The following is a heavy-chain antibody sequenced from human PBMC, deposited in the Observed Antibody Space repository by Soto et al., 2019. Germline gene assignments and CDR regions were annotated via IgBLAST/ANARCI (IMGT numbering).Heavy chain of an antibody. J-gene: IGHJ6*02. CDR2: ISYDGSNK. CDR3: ASPNYYDFWSGYYLPYYYYGMDV. V-gene: IGHV3-30-3*01. CDR1: GFTFSSYA. Sequence: GGSLRLSCAASGFTFSSYAMHWVRQAPGKGLEWVAVISYDGSNKYYADSVKGRFTTSRDNSKNTLYLQMNSLRAEDTAVYYCASPNYYDFWSGYYLPYYYYGMDVWGQGTTVTVSS. D-gene: IGHD3-3*01.